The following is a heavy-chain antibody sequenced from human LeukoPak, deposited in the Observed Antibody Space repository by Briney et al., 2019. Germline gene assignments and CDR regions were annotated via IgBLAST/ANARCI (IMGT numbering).Heavy chain of an antibody. CDR1: GYTFTNYG. J-gene: IGHJ4*02. V-gene: IGHV1-18*01. CDR2: ISPYNGNT. D-gene: IGHD4-17*01. CDR3: ATEGGWQPTDYGDHVY. Sequence: GASVKVSCRASGYTFTNYGITWERQAPGQGLEWMGWISPYNGNTNYAQKFQGRVTMTTDTSTRTAYMELRNLRSDDTALYYCATEGGWQPTDYGDHVYWGQGTLVTVSS.